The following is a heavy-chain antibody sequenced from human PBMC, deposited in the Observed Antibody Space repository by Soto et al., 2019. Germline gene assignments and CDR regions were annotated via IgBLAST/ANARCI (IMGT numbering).Heavy chain of an antibody. CDR1: GYTFTSYG. D-gene: IGHD2-2*01. Sequence: ASVKVSCKASGYTFTSYGISWVRQAPGQGLEWMGWISAYNGNTNYAQKLQGRVTMTTDTSTSTAYMELRSLRSDDTAVYYCASVSIVVPAAKAYYYYYMDVWGKGTTVTVSS. CDR2: ISAYNGNT. V-gene: IGHV1-18*01. CDR3: ASVSIVVPAAKAYYYYYMDV. J-gene: IGHJ6*03.